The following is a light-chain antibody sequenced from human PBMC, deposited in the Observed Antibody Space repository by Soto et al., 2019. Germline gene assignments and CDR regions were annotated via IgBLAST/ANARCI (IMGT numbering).Light chain of an antibody. CDR1: TTDVGGYNY. J-gene: IGLJ1*01. CDR2: EVS. CDR3: RSYASSRNFV. Sequence: QSALTQPASVSGSPGQSITISCSGTTTDVGGYNYVSWYQHHPGKAPQLMIYEVSKRPSGISDRFSGSKSGNTASLTISGLQDEDEADYYCRSYASSRNFVFGTGTKLTVL. V-gene: IGLV2-14*01.